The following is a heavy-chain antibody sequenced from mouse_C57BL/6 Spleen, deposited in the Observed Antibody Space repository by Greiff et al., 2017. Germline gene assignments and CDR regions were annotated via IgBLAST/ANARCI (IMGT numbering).Heavy chain of an antibody. Sequence: VQLQQSGPELVKPGASVKISCKASGYTFTDYYMNWVKQSHGKSLEWIGDINPNNGGTSYNQKFKGKATLTVDKSSSTAYMELRSLTSEDSAVYYCARPLYDGYDYYAMDYWGQGTSVTVSS. V-gene: IGHV1-26*01. CDR2: INPNNGGT. J-gene: IGHJ4*01. CDR3: ARPLYDGYDYYAMDY. D-gene: IGHD2-3*01. CDR1: GYTFTDYY.